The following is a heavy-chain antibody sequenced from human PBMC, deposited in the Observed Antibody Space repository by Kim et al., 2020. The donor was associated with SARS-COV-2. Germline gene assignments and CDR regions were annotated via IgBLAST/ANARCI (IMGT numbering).Heavy chain of an antibody. D-gene: IGHD6-6*01. CDR3: TSEQLAPNYGMDV. J-gene: IGHJ6*02. V-gene: IGHV3-9*01. CDR2: ISWNSGSI. Sequence: GGSLRLSCAASGFTFGDYAMHWVRQAPGKGLEWVSGISWNSGSIGYADSVKGRFTISRDNAKNSLYLQMNSLRAEDTALYYCTSEQLAPNYGMDVWGQGTTVTVSS. CDR1: GFTFGDYA.